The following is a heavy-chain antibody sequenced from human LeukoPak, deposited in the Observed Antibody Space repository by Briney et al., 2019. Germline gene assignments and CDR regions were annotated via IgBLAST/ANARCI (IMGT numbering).Heavy chain of an antibody. CDR1: SFIYSSYR. CDR2: ISSSSSYI. J-gene: IGHJ4*02. D-gene: IGHD1-26*01. Sequence: GEPLTLFCAASSFIYSSYRMNWVRHAPGKGLEWVSSISSSSSYIYYADSVKGRFTISRDNAKNSLYLQMNSLRAEDTAVCYCARDIRGSYFGFDYWGQGTLVTVSS. CDR3: ARDIRGSYFGFDY. V-gene: IGHV3-21*01.